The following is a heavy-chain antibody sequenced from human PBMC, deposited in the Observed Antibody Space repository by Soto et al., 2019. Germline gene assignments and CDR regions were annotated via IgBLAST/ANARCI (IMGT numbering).Heavy chain of an antibody. Sequence: GGSLRLSCAASGFTFSTAWINWVRQAPGKGLEWVGRIKSKIDGGTTDFAALVQGRFTISRDDSKNTLYLQMNSLKTEDTAVYYCTTDSSSWSNYFDYWGQGTLVTVSS. CDR2: IKSKIDGGTT. J-gene: IGHJ4*02. D-gene: IGHD6-13*01. CDR1: GFTFSTAW. V-gene: IGHV3-15*07. CDR3: TTDSSSWSNYFDY.